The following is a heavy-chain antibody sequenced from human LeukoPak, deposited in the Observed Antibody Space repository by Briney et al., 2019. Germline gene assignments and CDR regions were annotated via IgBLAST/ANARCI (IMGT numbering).Heavy chain of an antibody. CDR2: ISSSGSTI. CDR1: GFTFSSYS. V-gene: IGHV3-48*04. Sequence: GGSLRLSCAASGFTFSSYSMNWVRQAPGKGLEWVSYISSSGSTIYYADSVKGRFTISRDNAKNSLYLQMNSLRAEDTAVYYCAREYQDYYGSGSYGYWGRGTLVTVSS. D-gene: IGHD3-10*01. CDR3: AREYQDYYGSGSYGY. J-gene: IGHJ4*02.